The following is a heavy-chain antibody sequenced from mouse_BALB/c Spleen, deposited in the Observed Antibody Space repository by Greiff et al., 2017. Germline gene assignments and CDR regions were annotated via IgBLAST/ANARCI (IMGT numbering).Heavy chain of an antibody. V-gene: IGHV14-3*02. J-gene: IGHJ2*01. Sequence: VQLKESGAELVKPGASVKLSCTASGFNIKDTYMHWVKQRPEQGLEWIGRIDPANGNTKYDPKFQGKATITADTSSNTAYLQLSSLTSEDTAVYYCARARWTARADYWGQGTTLTVSS. CDR3: ARARWTARADY. CDR2: IDPANGNT. CDR1: GFNIKDTY. D-gene: IGHD3-2*01.